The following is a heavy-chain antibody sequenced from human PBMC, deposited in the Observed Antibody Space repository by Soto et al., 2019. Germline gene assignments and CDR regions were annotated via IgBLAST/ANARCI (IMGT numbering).Heavy chain of an antibody. Sequence: EVQLVESGGGLVQPGGSLRLSCAASGFAFSTSDMNWVRQAPGKGLEWISYISGASSTIYYAHSVKGRFTISRDDAGYSLYLQMNSLRAEDTAMYYCARDLYGGNSHAFDIWGQGTVVIVSS. V-gene: IGHV3-48*01. CDR3: ARDLYGGNSHAFDI. CDR2: ISGASSTI. D-gene: IGHD2-21*02. J-gene: IGHJ3*02. CDR1: GFAFSTSD.